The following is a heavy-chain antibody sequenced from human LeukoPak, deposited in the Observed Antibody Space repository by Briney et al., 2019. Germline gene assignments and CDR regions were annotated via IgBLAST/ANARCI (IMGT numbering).Heavy chain of an antibody. CDR1: GGSISSSSYY. D-gene: IGHD6-13*01. V-gene: IGHV4-39*07. CDR2: IYYSGST. CDR3: ARESEKAAAGTFYPT. J-gene: IGHJ5*02. Sequence: SETLSLTCTVSGGSISSSSYYWGWIRQPPGKGLEWIGSIYYSGSTYYNPSPKSRVTISVDTSKNQFSLKLSSVTAADTAVYYCARESEKAAAGTFYPTWGQGTLVTISS.